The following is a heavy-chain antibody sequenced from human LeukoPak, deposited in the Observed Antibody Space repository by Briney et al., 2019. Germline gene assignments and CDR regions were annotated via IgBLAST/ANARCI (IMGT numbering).Heavy chain of an antibody. D-gene: IGHD6-19*01. CDR2: IYYSGST. V-gene: IGHV4-31*03. Sequence: SQTLSLTCTVSGVSIGSGGYYWRWIRQHPGKGLDWIGYIYYSGSTYYNPSLKSRVTISVDTSKNQFSLKLSSVTAADTAVYYCARGHYSSGPNYWGQGTLVTVSS. J-gene: IGHJ4*02. CDR1: GVSIGSGGYY. CDR3: ARGHYSSGPNY.